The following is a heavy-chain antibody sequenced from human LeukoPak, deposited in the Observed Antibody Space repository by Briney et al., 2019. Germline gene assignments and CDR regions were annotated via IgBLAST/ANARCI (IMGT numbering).Heavy chain of an antibody. D-gene: IGHD1/OR15-1a*01. Sequence: GGSLRLSCAASGFTVRSNYMSWVRQAPGKGLEWVSVIYSGGSTYYADSVKGRFTISRDNSKNTLYLQMNSLRAEDTAVYYCARDDYPRTGTSVYYYYGMDVWGQGTTVTVS. CDR1: GFTVRSNY. V-gene: IGHV3-53*01. CDR3: ARDDYPRTGTSVYYYYGMDV. J-gene: IGHJ6*02. CDR2: IYSGGST.